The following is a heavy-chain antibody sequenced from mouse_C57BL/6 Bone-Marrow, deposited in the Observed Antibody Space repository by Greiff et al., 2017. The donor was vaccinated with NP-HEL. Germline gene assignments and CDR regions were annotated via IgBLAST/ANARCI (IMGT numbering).Heavy chain of an antibody. CDR1: GFTFSSYG. D-gene: IGHD3-2*02. Sequence: EVKLVESGGDLVKPGGSLKLSCAASGFTFSSYGMSWVRQTPDKRLEWVATISSGGSYTYYPDSVKGRFTISRDNAKNTLYLQMSSLKSEDTAMYYCASETAQASDYWGQGTTLTVSS. CDR2: ISSGGSYT. V-gene: IGHV5-6*01. CDR3: ASETAQASDY. J-gene: IGHJ2*01.